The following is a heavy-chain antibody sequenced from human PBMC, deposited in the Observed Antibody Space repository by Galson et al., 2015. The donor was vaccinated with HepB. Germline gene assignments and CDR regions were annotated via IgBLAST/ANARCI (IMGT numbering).Heavy chain of an antibody. D-gene: IGHD5-18*01. Sequence: SVKVSCKASGYTFTSYGISWVRQAPGQGLEWMGWISAYNGNTNYAQKLQGRVTMTTDTSTSTAYMGLRSLRSDDTAVYYCARDPRRYSYGQLGRAFDIWGQGTMVTVSS. J-gene: IGHJ3*02. V-gene: IGHV1-18*04. CDR2: ISAYNGNT. CDR1: GYTFTSYG. CDR3: ARDPRRYSYGQLGRAFDI.